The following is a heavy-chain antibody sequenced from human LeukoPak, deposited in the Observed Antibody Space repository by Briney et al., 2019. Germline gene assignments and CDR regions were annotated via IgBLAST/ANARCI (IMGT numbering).Heavy chain of an antibody. Sequence: PSETLSLTCAVSGGSISSGGYSWSWIRQPPGKGLEWIGYIYHSGSTYYNPSLKSRVTISVDRSKNQFSLKLSSVTAADTAVYYCARVMSDYYDSSGYYYFDYWGQGTLVTVSS. D-gene: IGHD3-22*01. CDR1: GGSISSGGYS. J-gene: IGHJ4*02. V-gene: IGHV4-30-2*01. CDR2: IYHSGST. CDR3: ARVMSDYYDSSGYYYFDY.